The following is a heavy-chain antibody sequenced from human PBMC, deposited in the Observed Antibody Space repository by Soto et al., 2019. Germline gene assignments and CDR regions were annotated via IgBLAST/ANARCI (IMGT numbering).Heavy chain of an antibody. D-gene: IGHD6-13*01. V-gene: IGHV4-59*08. CDR2: IYYSGST. CDR1: GGSMSSYY. CDR3: ARQYSSSWYRSYYYYMDV. Sequence: PSETLYLTCTVSGGSMSSYYWSWIRQPPGKGLEWIGYIYYSGSTNYNPSLKSRVTISVDTSKNQFSLKLSSVTAADTAVYYCARQYSSSWYRSYYYYMDVWGKGTTVTVSS. J-gene: IGHJ6*03.